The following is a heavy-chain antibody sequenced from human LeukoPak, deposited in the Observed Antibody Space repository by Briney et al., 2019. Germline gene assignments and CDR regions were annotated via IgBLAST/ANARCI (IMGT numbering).Heavy chain of an antibody. D-gene: IGHD6-13*01. CDR3: ATTSRSSSWYYFDY. Sequence: GGSLRLSCAASGFTFSSYAMSWVRQAPGKGLEWVSAISGSGGSTYYVDSVKGRFTISRDNSKNTLYLQMNSLRAEDTAVFYCATTSRSSSWYYFDYWGQGILVTVSS. CDR1: GFTFSSYA. J-gene: IGHJ4*02. CDR2: ISGSGGST. V-gene: IGHV3-23*01.